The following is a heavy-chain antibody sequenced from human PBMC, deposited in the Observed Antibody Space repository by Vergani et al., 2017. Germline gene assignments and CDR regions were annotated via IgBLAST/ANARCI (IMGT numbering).Heavy chain of an antibody. V-gene: IGHV1-46*01. J-gene: IGHJ5*02. Sequence: QVQLVQSGSELKKPGASVKVSCKASGYTFTSYYMHWVRQAPGQGLEWMGIINPSGGSTSYAQKFQGRVTMTRDTSTSTVYMELSSLGSEDTAVYYCARDSLYCSSTSCYVGRDWFDPWGQGTLVTVSS. CDR3: ARDSLYCSSTSCYVGRDWFDP. CDR2: INPSGGST. CDR1: GYTFTSYY. D-gene: IGHD2-2*01.